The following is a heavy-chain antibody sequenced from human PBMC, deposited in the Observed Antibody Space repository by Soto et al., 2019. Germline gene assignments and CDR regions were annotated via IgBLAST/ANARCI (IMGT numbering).Heavy chain of an antibody. CDR3: ARDGAMRDYPYYYYYYGMDV. D-gene: IGHD2-2*01. Sequence: SETLSLTCTVSGGSIGSYYWNWIRQPPGKGLEWIGYIYYSGSTNYNPSLKSRVTISVDTSKNQFSLKLNSVTAADTAVYYCARDGAMRDYPYYYYYYGMDVWGQGTTVTVSS. V-gene: IGHV4-59*01. CDR1: GGSIGSYY. CDR2: IYYSGST. J-gene: IGHJ6*02.